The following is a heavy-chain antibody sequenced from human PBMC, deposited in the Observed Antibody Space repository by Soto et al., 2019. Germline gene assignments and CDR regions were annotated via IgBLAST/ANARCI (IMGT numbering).Heavy chain of an antibody. CDR2: IYTSGST. D-gene: IGHD2-15*01. CDR1: GGSISSYY. V-gene: IGHV4-4*07. J-gene: IGHJ3*02. Sequence: SETLSLTCTVSGGSISSYYWICIWQPAGKGLERLGRIYTSGSTNYNPSLKSRVTMSVDTSKNQFSLKLSSVTAADTDLYYCARVGLDCSCGSGYGSDAFDIWGQGTIVT. CDR3: ARVGLDCSCGSGYGSDAFDI.